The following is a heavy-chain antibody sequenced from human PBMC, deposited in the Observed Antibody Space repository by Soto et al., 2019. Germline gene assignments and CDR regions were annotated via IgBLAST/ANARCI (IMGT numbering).Heavy chain of an antibody. J-gene: IGHJ6*02. CDR1: GGTFTNYA. D-gene: IGHD2-2*01. CDR2: IIPVFGTP. Sequence: QVQLVQSGAEVKKPGSSLKVSCKASGGTFTNYAFSWVRQAPGQGLEWMGGIIPVFGTPDYAQKFQGRGSITADESTRTASMELSSLRSDDKAVYYCARERSVGYCITTTCPNPFYYYPMDVWGQGTTVTVSS. V-gene: IGHV1-69*12. CDR3: ARERSVGYCITTTCPNPFYYYPMDV.